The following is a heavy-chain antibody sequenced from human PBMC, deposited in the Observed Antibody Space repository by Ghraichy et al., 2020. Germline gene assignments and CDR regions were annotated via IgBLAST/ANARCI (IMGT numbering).Heavy chain of an antibody. CDR2: ISSSSSYI. V-gene: IGHV3-21*01. CDR3: ARESGYSSGWYVPAFDY. J-gene: IGHJ4*02. D-gene: IGHD6-19*01. CDR1: GFNFSSYS. Sequence: ESLRLSCAASGFNFSSYSMNWVRQAPGKGLEWVSSISSSSSYIYYADSVKGRFTISRDNAKKSLYLQMNSLRAEDTAVYYCARESGYSSGWYVPAFDYWGQGTLVTVSS.